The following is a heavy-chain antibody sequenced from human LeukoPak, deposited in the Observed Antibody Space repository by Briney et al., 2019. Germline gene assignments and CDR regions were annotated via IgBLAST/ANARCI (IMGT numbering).Heavy chain of an antibody. CDR1: GGSFSGYY. CDR3: ARGRQDVTMIVVVMTAVSYYLDV. Sequence: KPSETLSLTCAVYGGSFSGYYWTWIRQTPEKGLEWIGEMNPSGRTNYNPSLKRRVTISVDTSKNQFSLELSSVTAADTAVYYCARGRQDVTMIVVVMTAVSYYLDVWGKGTTVTVS. CDR2: MNPSGRT. D-gene: IGHD3-22*01. J-gene: IGHJ6*03. V-gene: IGHV4-34*01.